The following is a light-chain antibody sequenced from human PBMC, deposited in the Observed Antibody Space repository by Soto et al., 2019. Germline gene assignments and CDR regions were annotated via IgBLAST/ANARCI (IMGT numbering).Light chain of an antibody. Sequence: EIVMTQSPATLSVSPGERATLSCRASQSVTGRLAWYQQKRGQAPTLLIYGASTRASGIPARFSGSGSGTEFTLTISSLQSEDFAVYYCQQYDNWLLTFGGGTKVEIK. CDR3: QQYDNWLLT. CDR1: QSVTGR. V-gene: IGKV3-15*01. J-gene: IGKJ4*01. CDR2: GAS.